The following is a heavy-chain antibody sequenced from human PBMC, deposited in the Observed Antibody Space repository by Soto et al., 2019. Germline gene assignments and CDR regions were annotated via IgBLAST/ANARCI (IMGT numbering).Heavy chain of an antibody. D-gene: IGHD1-26*01. CDR2: IYYRGTT. CDR3: ARVRGHAFDI. CDR1: GDSIKNADYY. V-gene: IGHV4-31*03. J-gene: IGHJ3*02. Sequence: QVQLQESGPGLVKPSQTLSLNCSVSGDSIKNADYYWSWIRQHAGQGLEWIGYIYYRGTTYYNPSIKSRVTISMDSSKNQSSVEMRFVTAADTAVYYCARVRGHAFDIRGQGTMVNFSA.